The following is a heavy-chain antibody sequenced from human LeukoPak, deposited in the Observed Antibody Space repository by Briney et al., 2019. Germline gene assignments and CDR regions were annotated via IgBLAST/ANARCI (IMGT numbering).Heavy chain of an antibody. CDR1: GFTFSSYS. V-gene: IGHV3-21*01. CDR3: ARVPLPRITMIVVVSPPDY. D-gene: IGHD3-22*01. CDR2: ISSSSSYI. J-gene: IGHJ4*02. Sequence: GGSLRLSCAASGFTFSSYSMNWVRQAPGKGLEWVSSISSSSSYIYYADSVKGRFTISRDNAKNSLYLQMNSLRAEDTAVYYCARVPLPRITMIVVVSPPDYWGQGTLVTVSS.